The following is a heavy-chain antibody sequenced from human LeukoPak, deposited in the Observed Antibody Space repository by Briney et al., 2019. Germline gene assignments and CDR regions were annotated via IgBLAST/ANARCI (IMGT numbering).Heavy chain of an antibody. CDR2: INQDGSAK. CDR1: GFTFSKFW. CDR3: AREGSGYFDY. D-gene: IGHD3-10*01. J-gene: IGHJ4*02. V-gene: IGHV3-7*03. Sequence: GRSLRLSCAASGFTFSKFWMSWVRQAPGKGLEWVANINQDGSAKNYVASVKGRFTISRDNAKNSLYLQMNSLRAEDTAVYYCAREGSGYFDYWGQGTLVTVSS.